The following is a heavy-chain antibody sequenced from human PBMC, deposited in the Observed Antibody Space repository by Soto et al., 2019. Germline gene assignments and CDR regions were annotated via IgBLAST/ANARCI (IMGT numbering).Heavy chain of an antibody. CDR2: IYHSGST. Sequence: SETLSLTCAVSGGSISSSNWWSWVRQPPGKGLEWIGEIYHSGSTNYNPSLKSRVTISVDKSKNQFSLKLSSVTAADTAVYYCARAVLLWFGELLTGMDIWGQGTTVTVSS. J-gene: IGHJ6*02. CDR1: GGSISSSNW. V-gene: IGHV4-4*02. CDR3: ARAVLLWFGELLTGMDI. D-gene: IGHD3-10*01.